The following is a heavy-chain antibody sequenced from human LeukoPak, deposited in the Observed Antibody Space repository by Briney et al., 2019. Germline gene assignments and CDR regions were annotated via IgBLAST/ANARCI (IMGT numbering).Heavy chain of an antibody. CDR3: ARARGTEAVDY. CDR1: GYSISSGYY. V-gene: IGHV4-38-2*02. Sequence: SETLFLTCTVSGYSISSGYYWGWIRQPPGKGLEWIGEINHSGSNNYNPSLKSRVTISVDTSKNQFSLKLTSVTAADTAVYYCARARGTEAVDYWGHGILVTVSP. J-gene: IGHJ4*01. CDR2: INHSGSN. D-gene: IGHD6-19*01.